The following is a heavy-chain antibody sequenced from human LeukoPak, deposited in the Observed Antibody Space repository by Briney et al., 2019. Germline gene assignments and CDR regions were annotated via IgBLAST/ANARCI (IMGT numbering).Heavy chain of an antibody. CDR1: GGSISSYY. V-gene: IGHV4-59*01. CDR2: IYYSGST. Sequence: PSETLSLTRTVSGGSISSYYWSWIRQPPGKGLEWIGYIYYSGSTNYNPSLKSRVTISVDTSKNQFSLKLSSVTAADTAVYYCARVSGVTSRYFDLWGRGTLVTVSS. D-gene: IGHD2-21*02. CDR3: ARVSGVTSRYFDL. J-gene: IGHJ2*01.